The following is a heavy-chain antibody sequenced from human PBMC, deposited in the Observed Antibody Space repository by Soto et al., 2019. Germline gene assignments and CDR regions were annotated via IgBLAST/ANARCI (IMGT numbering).Heavy chain of an antibody. Sequence: QVQLQESGPGLVKTSETLSLTCTVSGVSISSGGFYWSWMRQHPGRGLEYIGYIFYSGNTHYNPSLNSRVTISVDPSKNQFSLKLSSVTAADTAVYYCARQPPKITFGGAVTGYFDHWGQGALVTVSS. CDR3: ARQPPKITFGGAVTGYFDH. CDR2: IFYSGNT. V-gene: IGHV4-31*03. CDR1: GVSISSGGFY. D-gene: IGHD3-16*01. J-gene: IGHJ4*02.